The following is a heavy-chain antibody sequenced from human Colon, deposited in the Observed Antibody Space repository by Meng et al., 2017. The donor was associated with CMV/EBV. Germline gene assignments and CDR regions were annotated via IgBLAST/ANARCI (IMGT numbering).Heavy chain of an antibody. D-gene: IGHD1-7*01. CDR2: IHYSGST. Sequence: QVQLQESGPGLVQPSETLSLPCTVSGGSISGYYWSWIRQPPGKELEWIGYIHYSGSTNYKPSLKSRVTISVDTSKNQFSLKLSSVTAADTAVYYCARHPQFGTTMIEYWGQGTLVTVAS. V-gene: IGHV4-59*08. J-gene: IGHJ4*02. CDR3: ARHPQFGTTMIEY. CDR1: GGSISGYY.